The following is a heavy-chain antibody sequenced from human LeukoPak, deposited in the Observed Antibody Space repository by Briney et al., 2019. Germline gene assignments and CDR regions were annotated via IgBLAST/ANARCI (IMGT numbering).Heavy chain of an antibody. Sequence: PSETLSLTCTVSGGSISSSSYYWGWIRQPPGKGLEWIGSIYYSGGTYYNPSLKSRVTISVDTSKNQFSLKLSSVTAADTAVYYCARPRIVGATRGYYYYGMDVWGQGTTVTVSS. J-gene: IGHJ6*02. V-gene: IGHV4-39*01. CDR2: IYYSGGT. CDR1: GGSISSSSYY. CDR3: ARPRIVGATRGYYYYGMDV. D-gene: IGHD1-26*01.